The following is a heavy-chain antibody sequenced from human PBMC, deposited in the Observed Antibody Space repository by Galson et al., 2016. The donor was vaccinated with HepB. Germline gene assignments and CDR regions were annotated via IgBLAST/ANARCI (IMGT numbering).Heavy chain of an antibody. CDR2: IYISGST. CDR3: ARAGGFDYHFEN. Sequence: SETLSLTCSVSGVSISSYYWNWIRQTAGKGLEWIGRIYISGSTNYNPSLKGRVTMSLDTSKNQFSLNLESVTAADTAVYYCARAGGFDYHFENWGQGILVTVSS. J-gene: IGHJ4*02. CDR1: GVSISSYY. D-gene: IGHD5-12*01. V-gene: IGHV4-4*07.